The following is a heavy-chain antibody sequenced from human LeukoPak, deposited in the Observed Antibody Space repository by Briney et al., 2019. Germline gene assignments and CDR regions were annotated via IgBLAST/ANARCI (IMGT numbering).Heavy chain of an antibody. J-gene: IGHJ4*02. CDR2: ISRSGLT. Sequence: SGTLSPTSVVSGGSMSNPNCWSGVRQAPGQGLGWFGEISRSGLTTYKPYRKSPVTVSLDTSATHLSLNLPYVTAADTAVYSCSSENGAVSPFGYWGQRTMVTAPS. CDR3: SSENGAVSPFGY. D-gene: IGHD2-8*01. V-gene: IGHV4-4*02. CDR1: GGSMSNPNC.